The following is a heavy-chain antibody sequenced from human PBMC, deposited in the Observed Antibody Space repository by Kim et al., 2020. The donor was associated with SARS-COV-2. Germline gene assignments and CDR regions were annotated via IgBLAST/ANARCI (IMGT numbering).Heavy chain of an antibody. J-gene: IGHJ4*02. Sequence: NSNPSLKSRVTMSVDTSKNQFSLKLDSVTAADTAVYYCARGGSQWLALDYWGQGTLVTVSS. D-gene: IGHD6-19*01. V-gene: IGHV4-4*07. CDR3: ARGGSQWLALDY.